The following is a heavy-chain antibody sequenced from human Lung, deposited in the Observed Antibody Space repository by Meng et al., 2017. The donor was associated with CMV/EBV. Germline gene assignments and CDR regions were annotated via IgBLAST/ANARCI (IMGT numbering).Heavy chain of an antibody. CDR1: GYMFSVYW. Sequence: GEXXKISCKGSGYMFSVYWIAWVRQMPGKDLEWVGIVYPGDSGTRYSPSLQGQVTISVDKSISTAYLQWSSLRASDTAIYYCARQGHGVPLDFWGQGTLVTVSS. V-gene: IGHV5-51*01. J-gene: IGHJ4*02. D-gene: IGHD2-8*01. CDR2: VYPGDSGT. CDR3: ARQGHGVPLDF.